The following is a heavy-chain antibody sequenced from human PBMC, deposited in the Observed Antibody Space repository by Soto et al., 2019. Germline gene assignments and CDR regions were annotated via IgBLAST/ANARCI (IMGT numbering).Heavy chain of an antibody. V-gene: IGHV3-33*01. CDR2: VWYDGKDK. J-gene: IGHJ5*02. D-gene: IGHD3-10*01. Sequence: GGSLRLSCAASGISFSSYGMHWVRQAPGKGLEWVAPVWYDGKDKYYADSVKGRFTISRDNSKNTLYLQMNNLRGEDTAVYYCARDTFYYYGSGPSSGGFDPWGQGVLVTVSS. CDR1: GISFSSYG. CDR3: ARDTFYYYGSGPSSGGFDP.